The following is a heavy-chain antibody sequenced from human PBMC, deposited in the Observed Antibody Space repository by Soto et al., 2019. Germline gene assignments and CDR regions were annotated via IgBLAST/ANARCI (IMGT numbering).Heavy chain of an antibody. CDR2: ISAHNGNK. Sequence: QVQLVQSGAEVKKPGASVKVSCKASGYTFTSYGISWVRQAPGQGLEWMGWISAHNGNKKYAQKLQGRVTMTTDTSTCTAYMGLRSLRSDDTAVYYCAREPNYFDYWGQGTLVTVSS. CDR1: GYTFTSYG. V-gene: IGHV1-18*01. CDR3: AREPNYFDY. J-gene: IGHJ4*02.